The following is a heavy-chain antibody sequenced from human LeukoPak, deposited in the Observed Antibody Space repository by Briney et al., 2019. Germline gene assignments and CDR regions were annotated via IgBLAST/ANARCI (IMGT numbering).Heavy chain of an antibody. CDR2: IYYSGTT. Sequence: SETLSLTCAVSGGSISSGAYYWGWIRQHPGKGLEWIGYIYYSGTTYYSPSLKGRVTMSVDTSNNQFSLKLISVTAADTAVYYCARLVYCSGVSCYTHWYFDLWGRGTLVTVSS. CDR3: ARLVYCSGVSCYTHWYFDL. CDR1: GGSISSGAYY. J-gene: IGHJ2*01. D-gene: IGHD2-2*02. V-gene: IGHV4-31*11.